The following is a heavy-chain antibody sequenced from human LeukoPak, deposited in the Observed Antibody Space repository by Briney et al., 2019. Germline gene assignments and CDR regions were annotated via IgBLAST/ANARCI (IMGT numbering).Heavy chain of an antibody. V-gene: IGHV3-30*18. Sequence: PGGSLRLSCAAPGFTFSTYGMHWVRQSPGKGLEWVTVISYDGTNKYYADSVKGRFTISRDNSKNTLYLEMSSLRAEDTAVYFCAKEHMVRGVIFWFDPWGQGTLVTVSS. CDR1: GFTFSTYG. J-gene: IGHJ5*02. CDR2: ISYDGTNK. CDR3: AKEHMVRGVIFWFDP. D-gene: IGHD3-10*01.